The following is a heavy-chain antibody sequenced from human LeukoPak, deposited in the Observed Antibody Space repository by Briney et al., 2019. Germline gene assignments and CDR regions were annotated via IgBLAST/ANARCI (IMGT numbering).Heavy chain of an antibody. CDR3: ARGPYCSGGSCYHFDY. CDR2: INAGNGNT. CDR1: GYTFTSYA. Sequence: GASVKVSCKASGYTFTSYAMHWVRPAPGQRGEWMGCINAGNGNTKYSQKFQDRVTISRDTSASTDYMELSNLRSEDTAVYYCARGPYCSGGSCYHFDYWGQGTLVTVSS. V-gene: IGHV1-3*01. J-gene: IGHJ4*02. D-gene: IGHD2-15*01.